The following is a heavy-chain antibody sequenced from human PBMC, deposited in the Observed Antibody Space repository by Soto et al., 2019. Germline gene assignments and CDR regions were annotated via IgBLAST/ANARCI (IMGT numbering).Heavy chain of an antibody. V-gene: IGHV4-34*01. CDR2: INHSGST. D-gene: IGHD4-17*01. CDR1: GGSFSGYY. J-gene: IGHJ4*02. CDR3: ATHPPYGPLDH. Sequence: PSETLSLTCAVYGGSFSGYYWSWIRQTPGKGLEWIGEINHSGSTNYNPSLKSRVTISVDTSKNQFSLKLSSVTAADTAVYYCATHPPYGPLDHWGQGTLVTVSS.